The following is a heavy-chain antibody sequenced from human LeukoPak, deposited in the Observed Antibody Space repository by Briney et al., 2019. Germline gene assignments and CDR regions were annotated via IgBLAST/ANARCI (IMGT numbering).Heavy chain of an antibody. CDR3: ARVGSRQIGGSYYEWLY. V-gene: IGHV4-39*07. CDR1: GVSISSSNSY. CDR2: IYYSGNT. J-gene: IGHJ4*02. D-gene: IGHD1-26*01. Sequence: PSETLSLTCTVSGVSISSSNSYWGWIRQPPGKGLEWIGSIYYSGNTYYNASLKSQVSISIDTSKDQFSLKLSSVTAADTAVYYCARVGSRQIGGSYYEWLYWGQGTLVTVSS.